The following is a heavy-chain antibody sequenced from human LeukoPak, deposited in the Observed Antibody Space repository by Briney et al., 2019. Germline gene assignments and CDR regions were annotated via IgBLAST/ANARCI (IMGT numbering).Heavy chain of an antibody. Sequence: ASVKVSCKASGYTFTGYYMHWVRQAPGQGLEWMGGIIPIFGTANYAQKFQGRVTMTRDTSTSTVYMELSSLRSEDTAVYYCARGWGYSYGSDYWGQGTLVTVSS. J-gene: IGHJ4*02. CDR2: IIPIFGTA. V-gene: IGHV1-46*01. CDR1: GYTFTGYY. D-gene: IGHD5-18*01. CDR3: ARGWGYSYGSDY.